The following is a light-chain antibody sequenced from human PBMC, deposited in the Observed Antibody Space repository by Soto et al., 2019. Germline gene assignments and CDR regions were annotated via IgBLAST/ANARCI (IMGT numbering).Light chain of an antibody. Sequence: EIVLTQSPATLSSFPGDRVTLSCRASQYINTRLAWYQHRPGQSPRLLIYQTSLRAAGIPAMFSASGSGTDFTLTISAVQPEDFALYYCHQRQSWPRTVGQGTKGDIK. CDR1: QYINTR. CDR3: HQRQSWPRT. V-gene: IGKV3-11*01. J-gene: IGKJ1*01. CDR2: QTS.